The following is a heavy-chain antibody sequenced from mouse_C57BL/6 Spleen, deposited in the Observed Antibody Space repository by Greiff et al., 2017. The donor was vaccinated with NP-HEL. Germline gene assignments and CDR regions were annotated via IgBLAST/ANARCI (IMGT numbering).Heavy chain of an antibody. CDR2: IYPGDGDT. J-gene: IGHJ4*01. V-gene: IGHV1-82*01. D-gene: IGHD1-1*01. CDR3: ARSDYGSSYAVDY. Sequence: VQVVESGPELVKPGASVKISCKASGYAFSSSWMNWVKQRPGKGLEWIGRIYPGDGDTNYNGKFKGKATLTADKSSSTAYMQLSSLTSEDSAVYFCARSDYGSSYAVDYWGQGTSVTVSS. CDR1: GYAFSSSW.